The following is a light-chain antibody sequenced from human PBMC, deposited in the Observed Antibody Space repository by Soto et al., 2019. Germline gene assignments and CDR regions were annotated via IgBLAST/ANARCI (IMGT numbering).Light chain of an antibody. CDR2: DAS. V-gene: IGKV1-5*01. CDR1: QSISRW. Sequence: DIQMTQSPSTLSASVGDRVTITCRARQSISRWLAWYQQKPGKAPKLLIYDASILESGVPSRFTGTGSGTEFTLTISSLQPDDFATYYCQQYNGYRTFGQGTKVEIK. CDR3: QQYNGYRT. J-gene: IGKJ1*01.